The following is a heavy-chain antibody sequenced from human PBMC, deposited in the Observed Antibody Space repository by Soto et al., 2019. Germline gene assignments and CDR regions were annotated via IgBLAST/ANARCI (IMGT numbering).Heavy chain of an antibody. J-gene: IGHJ4*02. D-gene: IGHD4-17*01. CDR3: ARATSSLRYPLGGPADY. CDR2: IYYSGST. Sequence: QVQLQESGPGLVKPSQTLSLTCTVSGGSISSGGYYWSWIRQHPGKGLEWIGYIYYSGSTYYNPSLKSRVTISVDTSKNQFPLKLSSVTAADTAVYYCARATSSLRYPLGGPADYWGQGTLVTVSS. V-gene: IGHV4-31*03. CDR1: GGSISSGGYY.